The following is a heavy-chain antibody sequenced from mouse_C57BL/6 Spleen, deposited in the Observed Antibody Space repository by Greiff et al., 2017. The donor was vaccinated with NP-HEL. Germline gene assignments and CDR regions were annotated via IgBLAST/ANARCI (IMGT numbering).Heavy chain of an antibody. V-gene: IGHV3-6*01. J-gene: IGHJ3*01. D-gene: IGHD2-4*01. CDR3: AREGEDDYDVEAWFAY. CDR1: GYSITSGYY. Sequence: DVKLQESGPGLVKPSQSLSLTCSVTGYSITSGYYWNWIRQFPGNKLEWMGYISYDGSNNYNPSLKNRISITRDTSKNQFFLKLNSVTTEDTATYYCAREGEDDYDVEAWFAYWGQGTLVTVSA. CDR2: ISYDGSN.